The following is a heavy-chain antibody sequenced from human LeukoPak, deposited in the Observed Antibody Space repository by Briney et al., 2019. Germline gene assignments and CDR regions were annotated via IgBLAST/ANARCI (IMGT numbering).Heavy chain of an antibody. CDR3: ARDQAVAYYYYFMDV. J-gene: IGHJ6*03. CDR2: INHSGST. D-gene: IGHD2-15*01. V-gene: IGHV4-34*01. Sequence: SETLSLTCAVYGGSFSGYYWSWIRQPPGKGLEWIGEINHSGSTNYNPSLKSRVTISVDTSKNQFSLKLTSVTAADTAVYYCARDQAVAYYYYFMDVWGKGTTVTVSS. CDR1: GGSFSGYY.